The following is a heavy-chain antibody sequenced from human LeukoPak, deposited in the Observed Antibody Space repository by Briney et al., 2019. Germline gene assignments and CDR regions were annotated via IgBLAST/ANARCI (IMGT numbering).Heavy chain of an antibody. CDR1: GFTFSSYW. D-gene: IGHD6-19*01. V-gene: IGHV3-7*03. Sequence: GGSLRLSCAASGFTFSSYWMTWVRQAPGKGLEWVASIKQDGSEKKYVDSVRGRFTISRDNAKNSLYLQMNSLRVEDTAIYYCTVAGTRLDASAIWGQGTMVTVSS. CDR2: IKQDGSEK. CDR3: TVAGTRLDASAI. J-gene: IGHJ3*02.